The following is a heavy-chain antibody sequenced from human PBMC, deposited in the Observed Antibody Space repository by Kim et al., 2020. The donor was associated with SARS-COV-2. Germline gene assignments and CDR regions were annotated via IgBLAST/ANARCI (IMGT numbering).Heavy chain of an antibody. Sequence: SETLSLTCAVYGGSFSGYYWSWIRQPPGKGLEWIGEINHSGSTNYNPSLKSRVTISVDTSKNQFSLKLSSVTAADTAVYYCARGSIAPIDYWGQGTLVTV. J-gene: IGHJ4*02. CDR3: ARGSIAPIDY. CDR2: INHSGST. CDR1: GGSFSGYY. D-gene: IGHD6-6*01. V-gene: IGHV4-34*01.